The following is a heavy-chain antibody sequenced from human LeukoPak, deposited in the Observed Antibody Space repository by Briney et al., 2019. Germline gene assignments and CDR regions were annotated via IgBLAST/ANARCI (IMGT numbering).Heavy chain of an antibody. V-gene: IGHV3-48*04. Sequence: RPGGSLRLSCAASGFTFSSYNMNWVRQAPGRGLEWVSYISSSSSTIYYADSVKGRFTISRDNAKNSLYLQMNSLRAEDTAVYYCARDLCSTTSCLDYWGQGTLVTVSS. J-gene: IGHJ4*02. CDR1: GFTFSSYN. D-gene: IGHD2-2*01. CDR2: ISSSSSTI. CDR3: ARDLCSTTSCLDY.